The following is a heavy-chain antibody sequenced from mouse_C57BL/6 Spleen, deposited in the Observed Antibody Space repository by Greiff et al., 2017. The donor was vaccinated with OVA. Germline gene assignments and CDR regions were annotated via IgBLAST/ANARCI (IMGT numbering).Heavy chain of an antibody. D-gene: IGHD2-10*02. CDR2: INPSNGGT. CDR3: AVCDCGHYAMYY. Sequence: QVQLQQPGTELVKPGASVKLSCKASGYTFTSYWMHWVKQRPGQGLEWIGNINPSNGGTNYNEKFKSKATLTVDKSSSTAYMQIRSLTSEDSAVYYCAVCDCGHYAMYYWGQGTSVTVSS. J-gene: IGHJ4*01. V-gene: IGHV1-53*01. CDR1: GYTFTSYW.